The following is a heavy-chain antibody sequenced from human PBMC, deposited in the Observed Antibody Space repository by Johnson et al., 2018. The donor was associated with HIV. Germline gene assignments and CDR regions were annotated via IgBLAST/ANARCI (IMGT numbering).Heavy chain of an antibody. Sequence: VQLVESGAGLVQSGGSLRLLCGASGFIVSNNYMNWVRQAPGQGLEWVSVLYSGGNTYHADSVRGRFTISRDNSKNTLSLQMSGLKVEDTAIFYCARDGESQQLPLGDAFDVWGQGTMVIVSS. CDR1: GFIVSNNY. D-gene: IGHD6-13*01. CDR3: ARDGESQQLPLGDAFDV. CDR2: LYSGGNT. V-gene: IGHV3-66*01. J-gene: IGHJ3*01.